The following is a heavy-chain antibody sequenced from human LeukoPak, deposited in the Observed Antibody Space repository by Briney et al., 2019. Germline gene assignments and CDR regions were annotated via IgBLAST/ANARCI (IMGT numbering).Heavy chain of an antibody. J-gene: IGHJ6*02. CDR3: ASRLLSAYYYGMDV. Sequence: GGSLRLSCAASGFTLSSYTMSWVRQAPGKGLEWVSGISGSGGSTDYADSVKGRFTISRDNSKNTLYLQMNSLRAEDTAVYYCASRLLSAYYYGMDVWGQGTTVIVSS. CDR1: GFTLSSYT. CDR2: ISGSGGST. D-gene: IGHD2-15*01. V-gene: IGHV3-23*01.